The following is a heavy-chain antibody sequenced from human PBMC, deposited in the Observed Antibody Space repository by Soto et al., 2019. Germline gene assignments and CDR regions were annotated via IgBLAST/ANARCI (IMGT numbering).Heavy chain of an antibody. CDR3: ARDDFVRAAATKDYYDGMDV. V-gene: IGHV3-7*01. D-gene: IGHD5-12*01. Sequence: SLGLSCEAAGFTFSSYWMSWARQAPGKGLEWVANIKQDGSEKYYVDSVEGRFTISRDNAKNSLYLQMHSLRGEDTAVYYCARDDFVRAAATKDYYDGMDVWGQGTTVTVS. J-gene: IGHJ6*02. CDR2: IKQDGSEK. CDR1: GFTFSSYW.